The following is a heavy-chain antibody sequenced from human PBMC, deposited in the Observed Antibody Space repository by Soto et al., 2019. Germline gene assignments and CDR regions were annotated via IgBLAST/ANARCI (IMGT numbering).Heavy chain of an antibody. CDR1: GGTFSSYA. CDR3: ARLHPRAVAVALNSYVAFDS. Sequence: SVKVSCKAAGGTFSSYAISWVRQAPGQGLEWMGGIIPIFGTANYAQKFQGRVTITADESTSTAYMELSSLRSEDTAVYYCARLHPRAVAVALNSYVAFDSWGKGTMVTVSS. D-gene: IGHD6-19*01. CDR2: IIPIFGTA. J-gene: IGHJ3*02. V-gene: IGHV1-69*13.